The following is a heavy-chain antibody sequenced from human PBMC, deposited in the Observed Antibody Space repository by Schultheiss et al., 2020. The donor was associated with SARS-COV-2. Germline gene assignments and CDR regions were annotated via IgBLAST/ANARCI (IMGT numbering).Heavy chain of an antibody. CDR3: ARDPGGYSYGPQYYFDY. CDR2: ISYDGSNK. J-gene: IGHJ4*02. D-gene: IGHD5-18*01. CDR1: GFTFSSYD. V-gene: IGHV3-30*03. Sequence: LRLSCAASGFTFSSYDMHWVRQAPGKGLEWVAVISYDGSNKYYADSVKGRFTISRDNSKNTLYLQMNSLRAEDTAVYYCARDPGGYSYGPQYYFDYWGQGTLVTVSS.